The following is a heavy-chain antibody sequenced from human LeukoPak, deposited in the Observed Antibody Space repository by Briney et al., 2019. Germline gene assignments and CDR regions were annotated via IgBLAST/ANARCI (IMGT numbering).Heavy chain of an antibody. CDR2: IYYTGST. V-gene: IGHV4-39*07. CDR3: ARVVGAAGVDAFDI. D-gene: IGHD1-26*01. CDR1: GGSISSSTYY. J-gene: IGHJ3*02. Sequence: PSETLSLTCTVSGGSISSSTYYWGWIRQPPGKGLQWIGSIYYTGSTYYNPSLQSRVTISVDKSKNQFSLKLSSVTAADTAVYYCARVVGAAGVDAFDIWGQGTMVTVSS.